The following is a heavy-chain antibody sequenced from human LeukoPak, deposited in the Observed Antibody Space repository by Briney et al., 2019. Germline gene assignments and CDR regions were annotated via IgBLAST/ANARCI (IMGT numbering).Heavy chain of an antibody. CDR3: ARDRGSAAAGTWYYAMDV. D-gene: IGHD6-13*01. Sequence: PGGSLRLSCAASGFIFSSFEVNWVRQAPGKGLEWVSSSTSSDNIHYADAVKGRFTSSRDNAKNSVYLQMNSLGAEDTAVYYCARDRGSAAAGTWYYAMDVWGQGTTVTVSS. J-gene: IGHJ6*02. CDR2: STSSDNI. V-gene: IGHV3-48*03. CDR1: GFIFSSFE.